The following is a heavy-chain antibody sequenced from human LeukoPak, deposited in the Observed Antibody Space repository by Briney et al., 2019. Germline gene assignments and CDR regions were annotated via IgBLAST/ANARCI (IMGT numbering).Heavy chain of an antibody. CDR1: GGSISSFS. CDR3: ARPGEYWYFDL. V-gene: IGHV4-59*08. Sequence: PSETLSLTCTVSGGSISSFSWSWIRQPPGKGLEWIGYINYSGSTNYNPSLKSRVTISVDTSKNQFSLKLSSVTAADTAVYYCARPGEYWYFDLWGRGTLVTVSS. J-gene: IGHJ2*01. D-gene: IGHD4-17*01. CDR2: INYSGST.